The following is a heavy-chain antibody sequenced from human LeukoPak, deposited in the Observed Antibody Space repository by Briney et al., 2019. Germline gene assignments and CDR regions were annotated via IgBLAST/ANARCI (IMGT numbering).Heavy chain of an antibody. CDR1: GFSFSTYE. J-gene: IGHJ4*02. Sequence: PGGSLRLSCAASGFSFSTYEMSWVRQAPGRGLEWGSYILSSGSTIYYVDSVKGRFTISRDNAKNSLYLQMNSLRGEETAVYYCAREATGATGYFDYWGQGTLVTVSS. CDR3: AREATGATGYFDY. V-gene: IGHV3-48*03. CDR2: ILSSGSTI. D-gene: IGHD1-26*01.